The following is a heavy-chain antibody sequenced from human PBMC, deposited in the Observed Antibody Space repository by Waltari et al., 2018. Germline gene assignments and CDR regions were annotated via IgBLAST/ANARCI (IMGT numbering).Heavy chain of an antibody. J-gene: IGHJ4*02. D-gene: IGHD3-10*01. CDR1: GFAFSDHY. Sequence: EVQLVESGGGLVQPGGSLRLSCAASGFAFSDHYMDWVRQAPGKGLEWVGRTRNKANSYTAEYAASVKGRFTISRDDSKNSLYLQMNSLRTEDTAVYYCARGGVQGVIPFDYWGQGTLVTVSS. CDR2: TRNKANSYTA. CDR3: ARGGVQGVIPFDY. V-gene: IGHV3-72*01.